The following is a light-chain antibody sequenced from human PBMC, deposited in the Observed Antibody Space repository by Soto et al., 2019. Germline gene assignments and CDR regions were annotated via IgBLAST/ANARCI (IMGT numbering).Light chain of an antibody. J-gene: IGLJ1*01. CDR1: SSDVGGYNY. CDR3: SSYTSISTYV. Sequence: QSALPQPASVSGSPGQSITISCTGTSSDVGGYNYVSWYQQRPGKAPKLMIYEVSNRPSGVSNRFSGSKSGNTASLTISGLQAGYEADYYCSSYTSISTYVFGTGTKLTVL. V-gene: IGLV2-14*01. CDR2: EVS.